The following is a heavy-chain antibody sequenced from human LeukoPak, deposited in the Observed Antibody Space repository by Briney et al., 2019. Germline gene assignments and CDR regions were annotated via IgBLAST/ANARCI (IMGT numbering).Heavy chain of an antibody. CDR2: IYHTGST. CDR1: GGSISSRSYH. Sequence: SETLSLTCTVSGGSISSRSYHWGWIRQPPGKGLEWIGTIYHTGSTDYNPSLKSRVTISVDTSKNQFSLKLSSVTAADTAVYYCARETDTNFFDYWGQGTLVTVSS. CDR3: ARETDTNFFDY. J-gene: IGHJ4*02. D-gene: IGHD2-2*01. V-gene: IGHV4-39*02.